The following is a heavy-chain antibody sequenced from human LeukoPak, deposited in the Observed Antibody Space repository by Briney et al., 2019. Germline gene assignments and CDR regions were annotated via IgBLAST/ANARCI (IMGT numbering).Heavy chain of an antibody. CDR2: ISADGIDK. D-gene: IGHD6-19*01. V-gene: IGHV3-30*18. CDR3: AKLKQWQPQRYFFEY. CDR1: GFPFSNYG. J-gene: IGHJ4*02. Sequence: GGSLRLSCAASGFPFSNYGMHWVRQAPGKGLEWVAVISADGIDKYYADSVKGRVTISRDNSKNTLYLQLNSLRAEDTAVYYCAKLKQWQPQRYFFEYWGQGALVTVAS.